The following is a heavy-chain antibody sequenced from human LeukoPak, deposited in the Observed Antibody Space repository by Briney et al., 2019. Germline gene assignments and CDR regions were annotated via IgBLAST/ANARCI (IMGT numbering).Heavy chain of an antibody. J-gene: IGHJ6*03. V-gene: IGHV7-4-1*04. CDR3: ARVGSLIFYYYMDV. CDR1: GYTFTSYA. Sequence: ASVKVSCKASGYTFTSYAINWVRQAPGQGLEWMGWINTNTGNPRYAQGFAGRFVFSFDTSVNMAYLQISSLKAEDTAVYYCARVGSLIFYYYMDVWGKGTTVTVSS. D-gene: IGHD2-8*01. CDR2: INTNTGNP.